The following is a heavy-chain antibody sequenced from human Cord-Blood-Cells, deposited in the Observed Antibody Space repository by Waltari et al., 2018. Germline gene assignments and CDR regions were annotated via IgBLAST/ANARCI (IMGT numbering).Heavy chain of an antibody. CDR1: VDTFTGHY. CDR3: AGSNTFWFDP. J-gene: IGHJ5*02. D-gene: IGHD3-10*01. V-gene: IGHV1-2*02. CDR2: INPNSGGT. Sequence: QVQLVQSGAEVKKPGASVKVSCRDAVDTFTGHYPHWVRQVPGQGLEWMGWINPNSGGTNYAQKFQGRVTMTRDTSISTAYMELSRLRSDDTAVYYCAGSNTFWFDPWGQGTLVTVSS.